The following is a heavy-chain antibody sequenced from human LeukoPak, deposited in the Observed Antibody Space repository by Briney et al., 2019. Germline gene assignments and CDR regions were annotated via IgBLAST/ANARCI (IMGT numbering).Heavy chain of an antibody. J-gene: IGHJ4*02. V-gene: IGHV3-30*18. Sequence: GGSLTLSCPASGFIFSGYGMHWVRQAPGRGLEWVAIISYDGSSRYYADSVKGRFTISRDNSRNTLSLQMNSLTAEDTAVYYCAKDRRDSGSYYDRFDFWGQGTLVSVSS. CDR3: AKDRRDSGSYYDRFDF. CDR2: ISYDGSSR. D-gene: IGHD3-10*01. CDR1: GFIFSGYG.